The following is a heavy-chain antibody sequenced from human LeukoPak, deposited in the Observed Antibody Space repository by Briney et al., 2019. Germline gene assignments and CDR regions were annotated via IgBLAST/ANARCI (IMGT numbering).Heavy chain of an antibody. J-gene: IGHJ4*02. CDR3: ARDRVAAAGGYYFDY. V-gene: IGHV3-48*02. D-gene: IGHD6-13*01. CDR2: ISTSSRTI. CDR1: GFTFSTYS. Sequence: GGSLRLSCAASGFTFSTYSMNWGRQAPGKGLEWVSYISTSSRTIYYADSVKGRFTISRDNAKNSLYLQMNSLRDEDTAVYYCARDRVAAAGGYYFDYWGQGRRVTVSS.